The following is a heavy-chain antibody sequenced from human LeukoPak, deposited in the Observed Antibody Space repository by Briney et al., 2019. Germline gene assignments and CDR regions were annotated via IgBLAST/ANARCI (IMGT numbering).Heavy chain of an antibody. Sequence: GGSLRLSCAASGFSFSRYWMNWVRQAPGKGLEWVASIKQNGSEKFYVDSVKGRFTISRDNAKNLVFLQMDSLRAEDTALYYCARDPLRGFFEDWGQGILVTVSS. CDR3: ARDPLRGFFED. V-gene: IGHV3-7*01. D-gene: IGHD3-10*01. CDR2: IKQNGSEK. J-gene: IGHJ4*02. CDR1: GFSFSRYW.